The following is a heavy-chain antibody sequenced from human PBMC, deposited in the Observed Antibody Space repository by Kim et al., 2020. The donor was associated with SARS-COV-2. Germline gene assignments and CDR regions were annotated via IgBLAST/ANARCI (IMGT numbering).Heavy chain of an antibody. Sequence: GGSLRLSCAASGFTFSSYSMNWVRQAPGKGLEWVSSISSSSSYIYYADSVKGRFTISRDNAKNSLYLQMNSLRAEDTAVYYCARDRYGDYVMDVWGQGNTVTVSS. CDR2: ISSSSSYI. CDR1: GFTFSSYS. CDR3: ARDRYGDYVMDV. J-gene: IGHJ6*02. D-gene: IGHD4-17*01. V-gene: IGHV3-21*01.